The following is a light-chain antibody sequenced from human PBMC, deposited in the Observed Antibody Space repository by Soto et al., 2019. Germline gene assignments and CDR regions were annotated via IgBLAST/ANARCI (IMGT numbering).Light chain of an antibody. J-gene: IGLJ1*01. CDR3: SSYTTTSTQV. Sequence: QSALTQPASVSGSPGQSITISCTGTSSDIGSFTYVSWYQHHPGTAPKLIIYGVSNRPSGVSNRFSGSKSGNTASLTISGLQAEDEADYYCSSYTTTSTQVFGTGTKVTVL. CDR1: SSDIGSFTY. CDR2: GVS. V-gene: IGLV2-14*03.